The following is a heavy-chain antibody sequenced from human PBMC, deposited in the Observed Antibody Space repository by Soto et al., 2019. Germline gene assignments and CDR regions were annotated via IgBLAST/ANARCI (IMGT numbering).Heavy chain of an antibody. CDR1: GGSFSGYY. Sequence: SETLSLTCAVYGGSFSGYYWSWIRQPPGKGLEWIGEINHSGSTNYNPSLKSRVTISVDTSKNQFSLKLSSVTAADTAVYYCLCGIVGAINFDYWGQGTLVTVSS. V-gene: IGHV4-34*01. CDR2: INHSGST. J-gene: IGHJ4*02. D-gene: IGHD1-26*01. CDR3: LCGIVGAINFDY.